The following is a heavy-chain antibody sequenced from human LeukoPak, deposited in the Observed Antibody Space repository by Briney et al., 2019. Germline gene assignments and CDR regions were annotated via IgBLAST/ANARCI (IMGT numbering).Heavy chain of an antibody. CDR2: MNPNSGNT. Sequence: EASVKVSCEASGYTFTSYVIKWVRQATGQGLDWMGWMNPNSGNTGYAQKFQGRVTMTRNTSISTAYMELSSLRSGDTAVYYCARALARRYCSGGSWYPRRYYFDYWGQGTLVTVSS. J-gene: IGHJ4*02. CDR3: ARALARRYCSGGSWYPRRYYFDY. D-gene: IGHD2-15*01. CDR1: GYTFTSYV. V-gene: IGHV1-8*01.